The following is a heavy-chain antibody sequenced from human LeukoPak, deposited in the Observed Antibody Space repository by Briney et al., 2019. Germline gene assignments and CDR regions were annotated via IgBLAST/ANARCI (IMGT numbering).Heavy chain of an antibody. Sequence: ASVKVSCKASGYTFTACYIHWVRQAPAQGLEWMGWINPNSGDTKYSQEFQGRLTMTRETSISTTYMELSGLTSDDTAVYYCARGYYDSGGPRLDSWGQGNLVTVSS. J-gene: IGHJ4*02. CDR2: INPNSGDT. CDR3: ARGYYDSGGPRLDS. CDR1: GYTFTACY. V-gene: IGHV1-2*02. D-gene: IGHD3-22*01.